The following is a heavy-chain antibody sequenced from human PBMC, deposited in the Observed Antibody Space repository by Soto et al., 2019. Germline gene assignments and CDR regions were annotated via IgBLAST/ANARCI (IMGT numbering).Heavy chain of an antibody. J-gene: IGHJ6*02. CDR3: ARSTYYDILTGSYYYYAMDV. Sequence: GSLRLSCAASGFTVGSNDMSWVRQAPGKGLEWVSVIYSEGTPYYADSVKDRFTISRENSNNTLYLHMNNLRAEDTAVYYCARSTYYDILTGSYYYYAMDVWGQGTTVTVSS. CDR2: IYSEGTP. D-gene: IGHD3-9*01. V-gene: IGHV3-53*01. CDR1: GFTVGSND.